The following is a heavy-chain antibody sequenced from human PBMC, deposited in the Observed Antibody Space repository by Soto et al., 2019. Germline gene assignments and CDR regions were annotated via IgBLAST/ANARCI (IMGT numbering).Heavy chain of an antibody. Sequence: EASVKVSCKASGGTFSSYTISWVRQAPGQGLEWMGRIIPILGIANYAQKFQGRVTITADKSTSTAYMELSSLRSEDTAVYYCARDLTGTRAFDIWGQGTMVTVSS. V-gene: IGHV1-69*04. CDR2: IIPILGIA. D-gene: IGHD1-7*01. CDR1: GGTFSSYT. J-gene: IGHJ3*02. CDR3: ARDLTGTRAFDI.